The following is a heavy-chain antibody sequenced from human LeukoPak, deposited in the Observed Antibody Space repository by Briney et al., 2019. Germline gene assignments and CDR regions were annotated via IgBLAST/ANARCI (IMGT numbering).Heavy chain of an antibody. CDR2: IYSGGST. Sequence: PGGSLGLSYAASGFTVSSNYMSWVRQAPGKGLEWVSVIYSGGSTYYADSVKGRFTISRDNSKNTLYLQMNSLRAEDTAVYYCARDSRGYSYGSPYFDYWGQGTLVTVSS. D-gene: IGHD5-18*01. J-gene: IGHJ4*02. V-gene: IGHV3-53*01. CDR1: GFTVSSNY. CDR3: ARDSRGYSYGSPYFDY.